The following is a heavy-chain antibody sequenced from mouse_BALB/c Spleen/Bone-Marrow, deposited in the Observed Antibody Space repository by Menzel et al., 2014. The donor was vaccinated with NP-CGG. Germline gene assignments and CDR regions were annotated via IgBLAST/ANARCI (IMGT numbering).Heavy chain of an antibody. CDR3: ARHKLGRWYFDV. Sequence: EVMLVESGGGLVKPGGSLKLSCAASGFAFSSYDMSWVRQTPEKRLEWVAYISSGGGSTYYPDTVKGRCTISRDNAKNTLSLQMSSLKSEDTAMYYCARHKLGRWYFDVWGAGTTVTVSS. CDR1: GFAFSSYD. J-gene: IGHJ1*01. V-gene: IGHV5-12-1*01. CDR2: ISSGGGST. D-gene: IGHD4-1*01.